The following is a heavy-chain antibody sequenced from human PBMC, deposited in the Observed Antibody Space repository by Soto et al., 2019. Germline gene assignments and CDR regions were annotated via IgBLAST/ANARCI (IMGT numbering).Heavy chain of an antibody. V-gene: IGHV3-7*01. CDR1: GFTFSSYW. CDR2: IKQDGTEI. CDR3: ASYSGSYFPVGHDR. Sequence: GSLRLSCVASGFTFSSYWMSWVRQAPGGGLEWVANIKQDGTEIHYVESVKGRFTIFRDNAKKSLYLQMNSLRAEDTAVYFCASYSGSYFPVGHDRWGQGTLVTVSS. J-gene: IGHJ5*02. D-gene: IGHD1-26*01.